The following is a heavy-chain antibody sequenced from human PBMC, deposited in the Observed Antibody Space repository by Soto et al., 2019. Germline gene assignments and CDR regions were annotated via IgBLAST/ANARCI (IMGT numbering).Heavy chain of an antibody. Sequence: EVQLVETGGGLVQPGRSLSLSCAASGFTFDDYAMHCVRQAPGQGLEWVSGISWNRGSIGYADSVKGRFTISRDNAKNSLYLQMDSLRAEDTALYYCAAAAPYYYYYGMDVWGQGTTVTDSS. J-gene: IGHJ6*02. CDR2: ISWNRGSI. CDR3: AAAAPYYYYYGMDV. CDR1: GFTFDDYA. V-gene: IGHV3-9*01. D-gene: IGHD2-15*01.